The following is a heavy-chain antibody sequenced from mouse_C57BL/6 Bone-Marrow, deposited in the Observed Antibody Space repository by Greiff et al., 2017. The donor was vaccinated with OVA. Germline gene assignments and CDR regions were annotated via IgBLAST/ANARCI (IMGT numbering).Heavy chain of an antibody. CDR2: LDPSDSYP. CDR3: ARRSSNSYAMDY. J-gene: IGHJ4*01. V-gene: IGHV1-69*01. CDR1: GYTFTSYW. D-gene: IGHD2-5*01. Sequence: QVQLQQPGAELVMPGASVKLSCKASGYTFTSYWMHWVKQRPGQGLEWIGELDPSDSYPTSTPKFKGKSTLTVDKSSSTAYMQLSSLTSEDSAVYYCARRSSNSYAMDYWGQGTSVTVSS.